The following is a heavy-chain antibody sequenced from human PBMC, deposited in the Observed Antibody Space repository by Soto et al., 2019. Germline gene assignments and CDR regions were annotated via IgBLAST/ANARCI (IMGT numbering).Heavy chain of an antibody. Sequence: QVQLHQWGAGLLKPSETLSLTCAVYGGSFSRYQWSWIRQTPGKGLEWIGEINDSGNSNYNPSLKSRVTILLDTPKKQISLKLSSVPAADSAVYYCARGLILWLGELSRGGGYYAVIDAWGKATTVTCSS. J-gene: IGHJ6*03. CDR2: INDSGNS. CDR3: ARGLILWLGELSRGGGYYAVIDA. V-gene: IGHV4-34*01. CDR1: GGSFSRYQ. D-gene: IGHD3-10*01.